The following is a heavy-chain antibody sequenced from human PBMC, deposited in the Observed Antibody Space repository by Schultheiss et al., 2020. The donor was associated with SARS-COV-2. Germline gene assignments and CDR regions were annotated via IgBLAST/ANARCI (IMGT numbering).Heavy chain of an antibody. Sequence: SETLSLTCTVSGGSISSGGYYWSWIRQHPGKGLEWIGYIYYSGSTYYNPSLKSRVTISLDTSKNQLSLKLSSVSAADTAVYYCARVDLETALVGGLDVWGQGSTVTVSS. J-gene: IGHJ6*02. CDR2: IYYSGST. V-gene: IGHV4-31*03. CDR1: GGSISSGGYY. D-gene: IGHD5-18*01. CDR3: ARVDLETALVGGLDV.